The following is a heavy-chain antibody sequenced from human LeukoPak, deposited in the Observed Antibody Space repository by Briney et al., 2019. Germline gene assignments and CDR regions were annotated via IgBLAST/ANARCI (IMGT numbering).Heavy chain of an antibody. V-gene: IGHV3-30*02. Sequence: PGGSLRLSCAASGFTFSSYGVHWVRQAPGKGLEWVAFIRYDGSNKYYADSVKGRFTISRDNSKNTLYLQMNSLRAEDTAVYYCAKGYGSGSYYKYYFDYWGQGTLVTVSS. CDR2: IRYDGSNK. CDR1: GFTFSSYG. CDR3: AKGYGSGSYYKYYFDY. J-gene: IGHJ4*02. D-gene: IGHD3-10*01.